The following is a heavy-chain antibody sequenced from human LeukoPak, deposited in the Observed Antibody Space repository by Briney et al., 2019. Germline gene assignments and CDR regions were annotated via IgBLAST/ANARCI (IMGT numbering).Heavy chain of an antibody. CDR2: IVPIFGTT. CDR1: GGTFTSYS. CDR3: ARVTGYSNWFDP. J-gene: IGHJ5*02. V-gene: IGHV1-69*05. D-gene: IGHD4-11*01. Sequence: SVKVSCKASGGTFTSYSVSWVRQAPGHGLEWMGGIVPIFGTTNYAEKFKGRVTMTTDESTTIVYMELSSLRSEDTAVYYGARVTGYSNWFDPWGQGTLVTVSS.